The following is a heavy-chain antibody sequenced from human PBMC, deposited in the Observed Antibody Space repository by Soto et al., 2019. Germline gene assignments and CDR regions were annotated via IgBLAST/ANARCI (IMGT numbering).Heavy chain of an antibody. D-gene: IGHD1-26*01. J-gene: IGHJ4*02. CDR2: IYYSGST. V-gene: IGHV4-61*01. Sequence: QVQLQESGPGLVKPSETLSLTCTVSGGSVSSGSYYWSWIRQPPGKGLEWIGYIYYSGSTNYNPSLKSRVTIPVDTSKNQFSLKLSSVTAADTAVYYCARIPWFGSYSVSYCDYWGQGTLVTVSS. CDR3: ARIPWFGSYSVSYCDY. CDR1: GGSVSSGSYY.